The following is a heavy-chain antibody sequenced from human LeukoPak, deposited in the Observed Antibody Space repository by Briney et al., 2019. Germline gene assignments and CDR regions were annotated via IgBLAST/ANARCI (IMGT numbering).Heavy chain of an antibody. D-gene: IGHD1-26*01. V-gene: IGHV3-11*01. CDR2: ISSSGSTI. Sequence: PGGSLRLSCAASGFSFSDYYMSWIRQAPGKGLEWGSYISSSGSTIYYADSVKGRFTISRDNAKNSLYLQMNSLRAEDTAVYYCARDNSWELLLDCWGQGTLVTVSS. CDR1: GFSFSDYY. CDR3: ARDNSWELLLDC. J-gene: IGHJ4*02.